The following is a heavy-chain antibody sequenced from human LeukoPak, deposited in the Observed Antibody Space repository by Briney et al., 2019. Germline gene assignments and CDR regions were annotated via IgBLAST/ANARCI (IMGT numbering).Heavy chain of an antibody. CDR3: ARDKYGGNHVYYFDY. V-gene: IGHV3-7*01. J-gene: IGHJ4*02. Sequence: GGSLRLSCAASGFTFSSYWMSWVRQAPGKGLEWVANIKQDGSEKYYVDSVKGRFTISRDNAKNSLYLQMNSLRAEDTAVYYCARDKYGGNHVYYFDYWGQGTLVTVSS. CDR2: IKQDGSEK. D-gene: IGHD4-23*01. CDR1: GFTFSSYW.